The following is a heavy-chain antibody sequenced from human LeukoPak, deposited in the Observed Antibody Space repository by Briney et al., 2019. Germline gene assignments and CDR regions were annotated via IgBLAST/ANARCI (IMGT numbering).Heavy chain of an antibody. D-gene: IGHD1-26*01. J-gene: IGHJ4*02. CDR1: GFTFSNSG. V-gene: IGHV3-23*01. Sequence: TGGSLRLSCAASGFTFSNSGMSWVRQAPGKGLEWVSAISTDAGETHYADSVKGRFTISRDNSKNTLYLQMNSLRAEDTAVYYCARGRGVGATALDYWGQGTLDTVSS. CDR3: ARGRGVGATALDY. CDR2: ISTDAGET.